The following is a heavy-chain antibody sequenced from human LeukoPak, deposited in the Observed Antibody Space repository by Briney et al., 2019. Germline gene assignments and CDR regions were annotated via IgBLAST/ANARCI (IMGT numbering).Heavy chain of an antibody. CDR1: GGSISNPSYY. J-gene: IGHJ6*02. Sequence: PSETLSLTCTVSGGSISNPSYYWGWIRQPPGKGLEWIGAIYYSGSTYFNPSLKSRVTISIDTSKNQFSLKLSSVTAADTAVYYCASLLAVVTSYYYYGMDVWGQGTTVTVSS. V-gene: IGHV4-39*01. CDR2: IYYSGST. D-gene: IGHD4-23*01. CDR3: ASLLAVVTSYYYYGMDV.